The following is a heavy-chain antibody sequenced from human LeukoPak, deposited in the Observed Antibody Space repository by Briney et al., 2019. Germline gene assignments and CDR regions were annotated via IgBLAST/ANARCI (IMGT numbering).Heavy chain of an antibody. CDR1: GFTFSTYW. J-gene: IGHJ4*02. CDR2: ISGSGGST. D-gene: IGHD2-21*02. V-gene: IGHV3-23*01. CDR3: AKDDDSEESFDY. Sequence: PGGSLRLSCEASGFTFSTYWMSWVRQAPGKGLEWVSAISGSGGSTYYADSVKGRFTISRDNSKNTLYLQMNSLRAEDTAVYYCAKDDDSEESFDYWGQGTLVTVSS.